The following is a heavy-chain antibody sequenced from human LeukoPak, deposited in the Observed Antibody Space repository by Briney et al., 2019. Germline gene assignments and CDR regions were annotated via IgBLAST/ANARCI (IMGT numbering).Heavy chain of an antibody. V-gene: IGHV4-34*01. CDR3: ARDQGVGAMRGYYYYYCMDV. Sequence: SETLSLTCAVYGGSFSGYYWSWIRQPPGKGLEWIGEINQSGSTNYNPSLKSRVTISVDTPKNQFFLKLSSVTAADTAVYYCARDQGVGAMRGYYYYYCMDVWGKGTTVTVS. D-gene: IGHD1-26*01. J-gene: IGHJ6*03. CDR1: GGSFSGYY. CDR2: INQSGST.